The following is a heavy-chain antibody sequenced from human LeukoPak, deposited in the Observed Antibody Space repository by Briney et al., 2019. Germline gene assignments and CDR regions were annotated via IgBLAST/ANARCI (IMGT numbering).Heavy chain of an antibody. J-gene: IGHJ6*03. Sequence: ASVKVSCKASGYTFTSYDINWVRQATGQGLEWMGWMNPNSGNTGYAQKFQGRVTMTRNTSISTAYMELSSLRSEDTAVYYCARGRGARVRTWGYYMDVWGKGTTVTVSS. CDR3: ARGRGARVRTWGYYMDV. D-gene: IGHD3-16*01. V-gene: IGHV1-8*01. CDR1: GYTFTSYD. CDR2: MNPNSGNT.